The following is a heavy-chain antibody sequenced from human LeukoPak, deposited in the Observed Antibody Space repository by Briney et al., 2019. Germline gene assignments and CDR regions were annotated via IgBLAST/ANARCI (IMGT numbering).Heavy chain of an antibody. J-gene: IGHJ4*02. CDR2: IDHSGST. V-gene: IGHV4-34*01. CDR1: GGSFSGYY. Sequence: PSETLSLTCAVYGGSFSGYYWSWIRQPPGKGLEWIGEIDHSGSTNYNPSLKSRVTISVDTSKNQFSLRLSSVTAADTAVYYCAPYGSGFSIDDYWGQGTLVTVSS. D-gene: IGHD3-10*01. CDR3: APYGSGFSIDDY.